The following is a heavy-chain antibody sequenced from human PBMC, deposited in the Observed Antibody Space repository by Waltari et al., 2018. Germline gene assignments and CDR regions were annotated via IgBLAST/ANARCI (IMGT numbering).Heavy chain of an antibody. Sequence: EVQLVESGGGLVQPGRSLRLSCAASGFTFDDYAMHWVRQAPGKGLEWVAGINWNSGSIVYGDSVKGRFTISRDNARNSLYLQMNSLTAEDTALYYCVKKNDEVYDRNGLVYDAFDMWGQGTMVSVSS. CDR3: VKKNDEVYDRNGLVYDAFDM. J-gene: IGHJ3*02. CDR2: INWNSGSI. V-gene: IGHV3-9*01. D-gene: IGHD3-22*01. CDR1: GFTFDDYA.